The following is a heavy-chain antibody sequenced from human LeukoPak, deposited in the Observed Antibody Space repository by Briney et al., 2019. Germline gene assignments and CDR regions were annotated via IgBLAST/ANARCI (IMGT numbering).Heavy chain of an antibody. CDR3: ARSGRGTYYYFDL. V-gene: IGHV1-18*01. CDR2: ISGSNGNT. CDR1: GYTFTSHG. D-gene: IGHD5-12*01. J-gene: IGHJ4*02. Sequence: ASVKVSCKASGYTFTSHGISWVRQAPGQGLEWMGWISGSNGNTNYAQKFLGRVTMTADTSTSTAYMELRSLTSDDTAVYYCARSGRGTYYYFDLWGQGTLVTVSS.